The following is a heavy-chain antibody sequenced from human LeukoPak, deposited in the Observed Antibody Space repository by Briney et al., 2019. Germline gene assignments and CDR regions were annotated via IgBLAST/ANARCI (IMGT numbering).Heavy chain of an antibody. D-gene: IGHD3-22*01. CDR3: AKDNDRAHTGGGIDY. CDR1: GFTFDDYA. Sequence: PGRSLRLSCAASGFTFDDYAMHWVRQAPGKGLEWVSGISWNSGSIGYADSVKGRFTISRDNAKNSLYLQMNSLRAEDMALYYWAKDNDRAHTGGGIDYWGQGTLVTVSS. J-gene: IGHJ4*02. V-gene: IGHV3-9*03. CDR2: ISWNSGSI.